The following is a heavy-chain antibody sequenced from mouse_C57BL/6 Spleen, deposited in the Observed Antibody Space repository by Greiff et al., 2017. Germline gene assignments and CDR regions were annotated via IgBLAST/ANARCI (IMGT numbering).Heavy chain of an antibody. J-gene: IGHJ3*01. V-gene: IGHV1-55*01. D-gene: IGHD1-1*01. CDR3: AVHYYGSSSWFAY. Sequence: VQLQQPGAELVKPGASVKMSCKASGYTFTSYWITWVKQRPGQGLEWIGDIYPGSGSTNYNEKFKSKATLTVDTSSSTAYMQLSSLTSEDSAVYYCAVHYYGSSSWFAYWGQGTLVTVSA. CDR2: IYPGSGST. CDR1: GYTFTSYW.